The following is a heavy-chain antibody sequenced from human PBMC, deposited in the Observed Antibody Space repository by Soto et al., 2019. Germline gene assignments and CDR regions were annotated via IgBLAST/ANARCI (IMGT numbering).Heavy chain of an antibody. V-gene: IGHV1-58*01. D-gene: IGHD1-1*01. CDR1: GFTFASSA. J-gene: IGHJ6*02. CDR2: IVVGSGNT. CDR3: AAEDLTTATHYYYYCGMDV. Sequence: GASVKVSCKASGFTFASSAVQWGRQARGQRLEWIGWIVVGSGNTNYAQKFQERVTITRDMSTSTAYMELSSLRSEDTAVYYCAAEDLTTATHYYYYCGMDVWGQGTTVTVSS.